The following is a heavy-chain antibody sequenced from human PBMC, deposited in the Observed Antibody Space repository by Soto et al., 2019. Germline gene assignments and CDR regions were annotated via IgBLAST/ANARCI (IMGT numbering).Heavy chain of an antibody. CDR2: IKQDGSEK. D-gene: IGHD2-15*01. V-gene: IGHV3-7*01. CDR3: ARYCSGGSCTKTFDY. J-gene: IGHJ4*02. CDR1: GFTSSSYW. Sequence: VGSLTLSCAASGFTSSSYWMSWVRQAPGKGLEWVANIKQDGSEKYYVDSVKGRFTISRDNAKNSLYLQMNSLRAEDTAVYYFARYCSGGSCTKTFDYWGQGTLVTVSS.